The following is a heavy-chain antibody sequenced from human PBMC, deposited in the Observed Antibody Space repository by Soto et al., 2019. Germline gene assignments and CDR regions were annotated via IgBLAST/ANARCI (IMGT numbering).Heavy chain of an antibody. Sequence: SSETLSLTCTVSGGSVSSGSYYWSWIRQPPGKGLEWIGYIYYSGSTNYNPSLKSRVTISVDTSKNQFSLKLSSVTAADTAVYYCARQPYSYGCGGGYYFDYWGQGTLVTVSS. CDR3: ARQPYSYGCGGGYYFDY. CDR2: IYYSGST. V-gene: IGHV4-61*01. CDR1: GGSVSSGSYY. J-gene: IGHJ4*02. D-gene: IGHD5-18*01.